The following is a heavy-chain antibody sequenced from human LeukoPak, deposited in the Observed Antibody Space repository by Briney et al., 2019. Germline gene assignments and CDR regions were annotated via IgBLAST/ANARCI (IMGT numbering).Heavy chain of an antibody. D-gene: IGHD1-26*01. CDR1: GASISNYY. CDR2: IYISGST. CDR3: ARHLGNYYRNWFDP. J-gene: IGHJ5*02. Sequence: SETLSLTCTVSGASISNYYWSWIRQPAGKGLEWIRRIYISGSTNYNPSLKSRVTLSVDTSKNQLSLKLSSVTAADTAVYYCARHLGNYYRNWFDPWGQGTLVTISS. V-gene: IGHV4-4*07.